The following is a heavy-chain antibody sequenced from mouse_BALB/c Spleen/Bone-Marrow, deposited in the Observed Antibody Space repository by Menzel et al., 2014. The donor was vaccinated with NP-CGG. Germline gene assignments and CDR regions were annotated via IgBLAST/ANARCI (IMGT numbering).Heavy chain of an antibody. V-gene: IGHV5-12-2*01. CDR1: GFTFSSYT. Sequence: EVHLVESGGGLAQPGGSLKLSCAASGFTFSSYTVSWVRQTPEKRLEWVAYTSNGGGSTYYPDTVKGRFTISRDNAKNTLYLQMSSLKSEDTAMYYCARQLGLRWAMDYWGQGTSVTVSS. D-gene: IGHD3-1*01. CDR3: ARQLGLRWAMDY. CDR2: TSNGGGST. J-gene: IGHJ4*01.